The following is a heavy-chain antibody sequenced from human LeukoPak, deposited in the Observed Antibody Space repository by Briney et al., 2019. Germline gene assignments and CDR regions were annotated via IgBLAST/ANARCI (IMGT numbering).Heavy chain of an antibody. V-gene: IGHV3-74*01. CDR3: ASASSHRIAAGGDY. D-gene: IGHD6-13*01. CDR1: GFTVSSNY. CDR2: IYSDGSSR. J-gene: IGHJ4*02. Sequence: PGGSLRLSCAASGFTVSSNYVSWVRQAPGKGLVWVSRIYSDGSSRSYADSVKGRFTISRDNAKNTLYLQMNSLRAEDTAVYYCASASSHRIAAGGDYWGQGTLVTVSS.